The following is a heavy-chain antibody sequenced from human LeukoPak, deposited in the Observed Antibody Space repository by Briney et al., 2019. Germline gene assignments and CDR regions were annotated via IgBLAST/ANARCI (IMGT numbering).Heavy chain of an antibody. CDR1: GGSISSGGYS. J-gene: IGHJ5*02. CDR3: AREGATVTQGWFDP. CDR2: IYHSGST. D-gene: IGHD4-17*01. Sequence: SETLSLTCAVSGGSISSGGYSWSWIRQPPGKGLEWIGYIYHSGSTYYNPSLKSRVTISVDRSKNQFSLKLSSVTAADTAVYCCAREGATVTQGWFDPWGQGTLVTVSS. V-gene: IGHV4-30-2*01.